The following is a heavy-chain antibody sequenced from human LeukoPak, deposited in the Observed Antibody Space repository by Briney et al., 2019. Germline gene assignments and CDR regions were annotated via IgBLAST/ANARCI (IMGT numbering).Heavy chain of an antibody. Sequence: SQTLSLTCTVSGGSISSGGYYWSWIRQHPGKGLEWIGYIYYSGSTYYNPSLKSRVTISVDTSKNQFSLKLSSVTAADTAVYYCARFCYDSSGYYPDYWGQGTLVTVSS. CDR2: IYYSGST. CDR3: ARFCYDSSGYYPDY. J-gene: IGHJ4*02. D-gene: IGHD3-22*01. V-gene: IGHV4-31*03. CDR1: GGSISSGGYY.